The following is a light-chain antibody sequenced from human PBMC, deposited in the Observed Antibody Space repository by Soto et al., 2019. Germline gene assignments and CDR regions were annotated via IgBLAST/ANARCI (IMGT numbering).Light chain of an antibody. CDR3: QQYNKWPIT. CDR1: QSVNSN. Sequence: EIVMTQSPSTQSVSPGERSTLSCRASQSVNSNLAWYQQKPGQAPRLLIYGASTRATGIPARFTGIGSGTEFTLTISSLQSEDFAVNYCQQYNKWPITFGQATRLEIK. J-gene: IGKJ5*01. CDR2: GAS. V-gene: IGKV3-15*01.